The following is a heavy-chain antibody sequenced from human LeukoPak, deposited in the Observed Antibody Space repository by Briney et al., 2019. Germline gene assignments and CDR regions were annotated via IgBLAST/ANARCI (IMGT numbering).Heavy chain of an antibody. D-gene: IGHD4-17*01. CDR3: ARGAYGDYVHFDY. Sequence: SETLSLTCTVSGGSISSSSYYWGWIRQPPGTGLEWIGSIYYSGSAYYNPSLKSRVTISVDTSKNQFSLKLSSVTAADTAVYYCARGAYGDYVHFDYWGQGTLVTVSS. CDR1: GGSISSSSYY. J-gene: IGHJ4*02. CDR2: IYYSGSA. V-gene: IGHV4-39*07.